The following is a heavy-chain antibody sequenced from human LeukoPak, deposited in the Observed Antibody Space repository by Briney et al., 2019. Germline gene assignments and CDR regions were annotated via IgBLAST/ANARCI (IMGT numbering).Heavy chain of an antibody. CDR3: AREDALDY. Sequence: GGSLRLSCAASGFTVSTNFVTWVRQAPGKGLEWVSVIDVGGSTYYADSVKGRFTISRDNSKNTVYLQMKSLRTEDTAIYYCAREDALDYWCRGTLVTVSS. CDR1: GFTVSTNF. J-gene: IGHJ4*02. V-gene: IGHV3-53*01. D-gene: IGHD2-8*01. CDR2: IDVGGST.